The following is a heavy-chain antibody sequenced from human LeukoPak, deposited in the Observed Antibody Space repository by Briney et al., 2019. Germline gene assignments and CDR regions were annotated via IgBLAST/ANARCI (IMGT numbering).Heavy chain of an antibody. V-gene: IGHV1-69*04. CDR3: ARDLGDSSGYIETAINY. CDR1: GGTFSSYA. CDR2: IIPILGIA. Sequence: ASVKVSCKASGGTFSSYAISWVRQAPGQGLEWMGRIIPILGIANYAQKFQGRVTITADKSTSTAYMELSSLRSEDTAVYYCARDLGDSSGYIETAINYWGQGTLVTVSS. J-gene: IGHJ4*02. D-gene: IGHD3-22*01.